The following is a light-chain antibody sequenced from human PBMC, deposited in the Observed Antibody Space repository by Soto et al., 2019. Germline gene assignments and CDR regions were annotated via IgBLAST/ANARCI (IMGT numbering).Light chain of an antibody. CDR1: QSVSNNY. V-gene: IGKV3-20*01. J-gene: IGKJ3*01. Sequence: EIVLTQSPGSLSLSPGERATLSCRASQSVSNNYLAWYQQKPGQAPRLIIYGASSRATAIPDRFSGSGSGTDFTLTISRLEPEDFAVYYCQRYGSSPGLFTFGPGTKVDIK. CDR3: QRYGSSPGLFT. CDR2: GAS.